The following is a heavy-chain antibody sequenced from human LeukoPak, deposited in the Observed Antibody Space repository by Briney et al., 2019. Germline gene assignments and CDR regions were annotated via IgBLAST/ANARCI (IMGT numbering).Heavy chain of an antibody. CDR2: INPNSGGT. Sequence: ASVKVSCKASGNTFTGYYMHWVRQAPGQGLEWMGRINPNSGGTNYAQKFQGRVTMTRDTSISTAYMELSRLRSDDTAVYYCACRSSSGLEAWDYWGQGTLVTVSS. CDR3: ACRSSSGLEAWDY. J-gene: IGHJ4*02. CDR1: GNTFTGYY. V-gene: IGHV1-2*06. D-gene: IGHD6-6*01.